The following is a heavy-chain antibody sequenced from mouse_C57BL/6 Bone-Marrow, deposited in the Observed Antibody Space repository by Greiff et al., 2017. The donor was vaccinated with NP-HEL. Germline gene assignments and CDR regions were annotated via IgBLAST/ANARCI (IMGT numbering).Heavy chain of an antibody. Sequence: QVQLQQPGAELVMPGASVKLSCKASGYTFTSYWMHWVKQRPGQGLEWIGEIDPSDSYTNYNQKFKGKSTLTVDKSSSTAYMQLSSLTSEDSAVYYCARDYYDYDWPYYFDYWGQGTTLTVSS. V-gene: IGHV1-69*01. D-gene: IGHD2-4*01. CDR1: GYTFTSYW. CDR2: IDPSDSYT. CDR3: ARDYYDYDWPYYFDY. J-gene: IGHJ2*01.